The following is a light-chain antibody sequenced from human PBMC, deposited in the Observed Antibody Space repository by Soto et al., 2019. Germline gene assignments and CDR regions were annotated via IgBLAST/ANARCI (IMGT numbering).Light chain of an antibody. Sequence: EIVLTQSPGTLSLSPGERATLSCRPSQSVTRNSVAWYQQKPGQTPRLLIYGASTRPTGIPARFSGSGSGTEFTLTISSLQSEDSAVYYCQQYNDWPLTFGGGTKVDIK. CDR2: GAS. CDR1: QSVTRN. CDR3: QQYNDWPLT. V-gene: IGKV3D-15*01. J-gene: IGKJ4*01.